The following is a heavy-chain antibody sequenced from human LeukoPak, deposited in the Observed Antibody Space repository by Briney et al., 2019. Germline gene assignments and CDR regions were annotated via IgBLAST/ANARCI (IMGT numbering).Heavy chain of an antibody. V-gene: IGHV3-23*01. CDR2: ISGNGGST. CDR1: GFTFSSCA. J-gene: IGHJ4*02. CDR3: AKPKYTVAGSNFFDY. Sequence: GGSLRLSCAASGFTFSSCAMSWVRQAPGKGLEWVSGISGNGGSTYYADSVKGRFTISRDNSKNTLYLQMNSLRAEDTAVYYCAKPKYTVAGSNFFDYWGQGTLVTVSS. D-gene: IGHD6-19*01.